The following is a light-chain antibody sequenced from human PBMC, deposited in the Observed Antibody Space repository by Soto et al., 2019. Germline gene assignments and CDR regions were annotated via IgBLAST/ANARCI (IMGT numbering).Light chain of an antibody. CDR3: QHYCTYSGT. CDR2: RVS. V-gene: IGKV1-5*03. CDR1: QSIGDW. Sequence: DVQMAQSPSTLSASVGDRVTITCRASQSIGDWLAWFQQKPGKAPALLIYRVSYLESGVPSRFSGSGSGTEFTLTVSSLQPDDFSTYICQHYCTYSGTFGPGTTVEIK. J-gene: IGKJ3*01.